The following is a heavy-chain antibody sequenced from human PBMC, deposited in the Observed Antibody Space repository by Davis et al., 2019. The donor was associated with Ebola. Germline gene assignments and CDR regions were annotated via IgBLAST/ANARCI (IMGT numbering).Heavy chain of an antibody. CDR2: IGWNSYDI. J-gene: IGHJ6*04. Sequence: SLKISCAASGFRFAAYAMHWVRQAPVKGLEWVSGIGWNSYDIAYADSVKGRFTISRDNAKNSLYLQMNSLRAEDTAVYYCAREIVVVPAPNYYYYGMDVWGKGTTVIVSS. CDR1: GFRFAAYA. V-gene: IGHV3-9*01. D-gene: IGHD2-2*01. CDR3: AREIVVVPAPNYYYYGMDV.